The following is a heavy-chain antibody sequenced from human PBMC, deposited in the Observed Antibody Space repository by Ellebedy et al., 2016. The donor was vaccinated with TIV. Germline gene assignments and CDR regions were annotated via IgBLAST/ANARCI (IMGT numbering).Heavy chain of an antibody. D-gene: IGHD2-2*01. CDR3: AKDYCSSTSCYEGDGMDV. Sequence: GGSLRLSXAASGFTFDDYAMHWVRQAPGKGLEWVSGISRNSGSIGYADSVKGRFTISRDNAKNSLYLQMNSLRAEDTALYYCAKDYCSSTSCYEGDGMDVWGQGTTVTVSS. CDR1: GFTFDDYA. V-gene: IGHV3-9*01. CDR2: ISRNSGSI. J-gene: IGHJ6*02.